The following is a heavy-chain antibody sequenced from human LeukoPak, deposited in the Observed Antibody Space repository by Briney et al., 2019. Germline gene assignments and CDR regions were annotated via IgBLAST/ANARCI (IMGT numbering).Heavy chain of an antibody. CDR2: INPSGGST. CDR3: ARAPGDTAMVGYFDY. V-gene: IGHV1-46*01. Sequence: ASVKVSCKASGYTFTSYYMHWVRQAPGQGLEWMGIINPSGGSTSYAQKFQGRVTMTRDTSTSTVYMELSSLRSEDTAVYYCARAPGDTAMVGYFDYWGQGTLVTVSS. D-gene: IGHD5-18*01. CDR1: GYTFTSYY. J-gene: IGHJ4*02.